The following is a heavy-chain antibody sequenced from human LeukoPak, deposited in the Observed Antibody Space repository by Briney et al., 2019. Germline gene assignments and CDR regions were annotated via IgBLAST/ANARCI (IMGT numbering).Heavy chain of an antibody. D-gene: IGHD6-13*01. CDR3: AAIPGYSSSWCVY. J-gene: IGHJ4*02. CDR1: GYTFTGYY. V-gene: IGHV1-2*06. Sequence: GASVKVSCKASGYTFTGYYMHWVRQAPGQGLEWMGRINPNSGGTNYAQKFQGRVTMTRDTSISTAYMELSRLRSDDTAVYYCAAIPGYSSSWCVYWGQGTLVTVSS. CDR2: INPNSGGT.